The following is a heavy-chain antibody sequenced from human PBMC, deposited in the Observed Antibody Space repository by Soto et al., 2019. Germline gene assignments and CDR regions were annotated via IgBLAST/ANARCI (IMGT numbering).Heavy chain of an antibody. Sequence: QVQLQESGPGLVKPSGTLSLTCAVSGGSISSSNWWSWVRQPPGKGLEWIGEIYHSGSTNYNPARKSRVTISVDKSKNQFSLKLSSVTAADTAVYYCARGPTGYSYGAYFDYWGQGTLVTVSS. V-gene: IGHV4-4*02. CDR3: ARGPTGYSYGAYFDY. CDR1: GGSISSSNW. D-gene: IGHD5-18*01. J-gene: IGHJ4*02. CDR2: IYHSGST.